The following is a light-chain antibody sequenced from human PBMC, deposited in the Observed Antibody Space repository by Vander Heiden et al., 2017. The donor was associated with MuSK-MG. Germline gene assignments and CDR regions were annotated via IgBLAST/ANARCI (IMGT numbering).Light chain of an antibody. CDR2: SDT. V-gene: IGLV1-44*01. CDR1: TSNIVTNT. Sequence: QSVLTQPPSASGTPGQRVTISCSGSTSNIVTNTVNWYQPLPGTAPNLLIYSDTQRPAGGPDRFSGSKSGTSASLAISGLQPEDEAVDYCAAWDDSRSGPWVFGGGTKLTV. J-gene: IGLJ3*02. CDR3: AAWDDSRSGPWV.